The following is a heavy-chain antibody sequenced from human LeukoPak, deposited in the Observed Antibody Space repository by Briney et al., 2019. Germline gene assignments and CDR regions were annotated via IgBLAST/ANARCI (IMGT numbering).Heavy chain of an antibody. D-gene: IGHD6-19*01. J-gene: IGHJ4*02. V-gene: IGHV3-30*18. CDR3: AKGSNSGYYYFDY. CDR2: ISYDERNK. CDR1: GFTFSNYG. Sequence: PGGSLRLSCAASGFTFSNYGMHWVRQAPGKGLEWVASISYDERNKYYVDSVKGRFTISRDNSKNTLYLQMISLRVEDTAVYYCAKGSNSGYYYFDYWGQGTLVTVSS.